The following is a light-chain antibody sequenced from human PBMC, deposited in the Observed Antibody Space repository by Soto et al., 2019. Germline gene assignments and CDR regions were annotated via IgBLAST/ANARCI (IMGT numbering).Light chain of an antibody. CDR1: QSVIYATENENN. CDR3: QQYYSTPT. J-gene: IGKJ1*01. CDR2: XAS. V-gene: IGKV4-1*01. Sequence: DIVMTQSPYSLAVSLVERATINCXSSQSVIYATENENNLDWYQXKPXQPPXXXIYXASTRESGVPDRFSGSGSGTDFILTINSLQAEDVAVYYCQQYYSTPTFGQGTKVDIK.